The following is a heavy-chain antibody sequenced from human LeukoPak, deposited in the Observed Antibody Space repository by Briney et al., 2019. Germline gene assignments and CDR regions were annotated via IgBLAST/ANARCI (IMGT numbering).Heavy chain of an antibody. CDR2: VTGSSSNT. Sequence: GGSLRLSCAASGXNFSNYAMTWVRQAPGKGLEWVSGVTGSSSNTYYADSVKGRFTISRDNSKNMLYLEMNSLRVEDTAIYYCAKDRSSSTSCSNYWGRGTLVTVSS. D-gene: IGHD2-2*01. V-gene: IGHV3-23*01. J-gene: IGHJ4*02. CDR3: AKDRSSSTSCSNY. CDR1: GXNFSNYA.